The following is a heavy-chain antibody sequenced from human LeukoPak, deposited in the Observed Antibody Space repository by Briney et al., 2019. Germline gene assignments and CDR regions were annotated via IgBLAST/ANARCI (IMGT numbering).Heavy chain of an antibody. J-gene: IGHJ4*02. D-gene: IGHD6-19*01. CDR2: IKQDGSEK. CDR3: ARMSGIAVAAIWISYFDY. CDR1: GFTFGAYY. V-gene: IGHV3-7*03. Sequence: RGSLRLSCAASGFTFGAYYMTWVRQAPGKGLEWVANIKQDGSEKYYVDSVKGRFTISRDNANNSLYLQMNSLRAEDTAVYYCARMSGIAVAAIWISYFDYWGQGTLVTVSS.